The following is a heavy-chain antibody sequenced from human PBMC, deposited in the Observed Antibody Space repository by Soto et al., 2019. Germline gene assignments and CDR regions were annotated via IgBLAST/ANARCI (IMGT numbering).Heavy chain of an antibody. CDR3: ARGRHWLDY. CDR1: GGSISSFY. V-gene: IGHV4-59*01. CDR2: IYNTGST. J-gene: IGHJ4*02. Sequence: QVQLQESGPGLVKPSETVSLTCTVSGGSISSFYWSWIRQPPGKGLEWIGYIYNTGSTKYNPSHTSPVTISVDTSKNQSSLKLRSVTAADTAVYYCARGRHWLDYWGQGTLVTVSS. D-gene: IGHD6-19*01.